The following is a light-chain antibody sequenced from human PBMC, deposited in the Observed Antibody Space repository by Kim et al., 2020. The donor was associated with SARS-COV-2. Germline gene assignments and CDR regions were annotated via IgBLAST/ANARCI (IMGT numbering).Light chain of an antibody. CDR3: CSYAGSYSWV. J-gene: IGLJ3*02. Sequence: GKSVTISCAGTRSDVGGYNYVSWYQQHPGKVPKLLIFDVSRRPSGIPDRFSGSKSGNTASLTISGLQAEDETDYYCCSYAGSYSWVFGGGTQLTVL. CDR2: DVS. CDR1: RSDVGGYNY. V-gene: IGLV2-11*01.